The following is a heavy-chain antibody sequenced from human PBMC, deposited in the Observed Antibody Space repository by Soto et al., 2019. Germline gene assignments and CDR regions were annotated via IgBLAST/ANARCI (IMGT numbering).Heavy chain of an antibody. CDR2: ISYDGSNK. Sequence: QVQLVESGGGVVQPGRSLRLSCAASGFTFSSYAMHWVRQAPGKGLEWVAVISYDGSNKYYADSVKGRFTISRDNSKNTLYLQMNSLRAEDTAVYYCARDFYDILTGQTKHYYYGMDVWGQGTTVTVSS. J-gene: IGHJ6*02. CDR3: ARDFYDILTGQTKHYYYGMDV. D-gene: IGHD3-9*01. V-gene: IGHV3-30-3*01. CDR1: GFTFSSYA.